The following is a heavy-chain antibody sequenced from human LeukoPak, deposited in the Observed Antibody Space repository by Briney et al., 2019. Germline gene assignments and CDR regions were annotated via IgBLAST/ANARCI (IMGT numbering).Heavy chain of an antibody. CDR2: ISSSGSTI. CDR1: GFTFSSYE. D-gene: IGHD6-13*01. CDR3: ARAGSNYYYYGMDV. Sequence: GGSLRLSCAASGFTFSSYEMNWVRQAPGKGLEWVSYISSSGSTIYYADSVKGRFTISRDNAKNSLYLQMNSLRAEDTAVYYCARAGSNYYYYGMDVWGQGTTVTVSS. V-gene: IGHV3-48*03. J-gene: IGHJ6*02.